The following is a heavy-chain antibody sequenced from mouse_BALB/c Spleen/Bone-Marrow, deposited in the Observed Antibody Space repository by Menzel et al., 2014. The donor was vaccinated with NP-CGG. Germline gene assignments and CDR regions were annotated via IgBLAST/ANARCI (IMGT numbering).Heavy chain of an antibody. J-gene: IGHJ4*01. D-gene: IGHD4-1*01. V-gene: IGHV14-3*02. CDR3: ARWEYYAMDY. CDR2: IDPANGNT. CDR1: GFNIKDTY. Sequence: VQLKESGAELVKPGASVKLSCTASGFNIKDTYMHWVKQRPEQGLEWIGRIDPANGNTKYDPKFQGKATITADISSDTAYLQLSSPTSEDTAVYYCARWEYYAMDYWGQGTSVTVSS.